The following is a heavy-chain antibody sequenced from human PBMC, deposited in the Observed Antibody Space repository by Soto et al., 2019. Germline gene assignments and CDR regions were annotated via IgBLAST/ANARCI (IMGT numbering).Heavy chain of an antibody. CDR1: GFTFDDYG. CDR3: VRGARLNFGY. CDR2: VNWNGGST. Sequence: EVQLVESGGGVLRPGGSLRLSCAASGFTFDDYGMSWARQAPGKGLEWVSGVNWNGGSTGYADSVKGRFTISRDNAKTSLYLQMNSLRAEDTAFYYCVRGARLNFGYWGQGTLVTVSS. V-gene: IGHV3-20*04. J-gene: IGHJ4*02. D-gene: IGHD3-16*01.